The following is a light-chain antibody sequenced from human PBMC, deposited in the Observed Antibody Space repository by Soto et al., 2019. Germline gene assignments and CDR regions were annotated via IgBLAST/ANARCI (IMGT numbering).Light chain of an antibody. CDR1: SSNIGSNY. Sequence: QSLLTQPPSASGTPGQRVTISCSGSSSNIGSNYVYWYQQLPGTAPKLLIFRNNQRPSGVPDRFSGSKSGTSASLAISGLRSEDEADYYCASWDDSLSAVVFGGGTKL. CDR2: RNN. V-gene: IGLV1-47*01. J-gene: IGLJ2*01. CDR3: ASWDDSLSAVV.